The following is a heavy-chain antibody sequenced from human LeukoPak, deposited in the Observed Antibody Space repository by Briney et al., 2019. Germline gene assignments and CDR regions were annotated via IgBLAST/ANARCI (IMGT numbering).Heavy chain of an antibody. CDR1: GFTFSGYA. CDR2: ISGSGGST. D-gene: IGHD2-2*01. J-gene: IGHJ4*02. V-gene: IGHV3-23*01. CDR3: ARGYCSSTSCYPDY. Sequence: GGSLTLSCPASGFTFSGYAMSWVRPAPGKGLEWVSAISGSGGSTYYADSVKGRFTISRDNSKNTLYLQMNSLRAEDTAVYYCARGYCSSTSCYPDYWGQGTLVTVSS.